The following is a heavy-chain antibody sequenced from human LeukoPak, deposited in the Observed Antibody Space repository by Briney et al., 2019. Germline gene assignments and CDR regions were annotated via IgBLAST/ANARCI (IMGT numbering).Heavy chain of an antibody. D-gene: IGHD3-10*01. CDR3: ARVLLWFGELLGAFDI. Sequence: PGGSLRLSCAASGFTVSSNYMSWVRQAPGKGLEWVSVIYSGGSTYYADSVKGRFTISRDNSKNTLYLQMNSLRAEDTAVYYCARVLLWFGELLGAFDIWGQGTMVTVSS. J-gene: IGHJ3*02. CDR2: IYSGGST. CDR1: GFTVSSNY. V-gene: IGHV3-66*01.